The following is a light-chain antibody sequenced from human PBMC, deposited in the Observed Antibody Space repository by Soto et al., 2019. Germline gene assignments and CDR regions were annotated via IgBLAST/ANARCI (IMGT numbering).Light chain of an antibody. CDR1: QGIGDT. J-gene: IGKJ4*01. V-gene: IGKV3-15*01. Sequence: EVVMTQSPATLSLSPGEGVTLSCRASQGIGDTLAWYQHKPGQTPRLLIFATSPRATGVPAWLSGSRSGPEFTLTTNSVQSEDFAIYYCRPYNIWQLTFGGGTKVESK. CDR2: ATS. CDR3: RPYNIWQLT.